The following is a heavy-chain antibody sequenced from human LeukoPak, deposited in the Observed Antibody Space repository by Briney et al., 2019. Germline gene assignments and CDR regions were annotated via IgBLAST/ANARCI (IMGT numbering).Heavy chain of an antibody. V-gene: IGHV3-7*01. CDR1: GFTFSTYW. CDR3: ARDPGGVVTPKYYFDY. CDR2: IKQDGSEK. Sequence: GGSLRLSCAASGFTFSTYWMSWVRQAPGKGLEWVANIKQDGSEKYYVDSVKGRFTISRDSAKNSLYLQMNSLRAEDTAVYYCARDPGGVVTPKYYFDYWGQGTLVTVSS. D-gene: IGHD4-23*01. J-gene: IGHJ4*02.